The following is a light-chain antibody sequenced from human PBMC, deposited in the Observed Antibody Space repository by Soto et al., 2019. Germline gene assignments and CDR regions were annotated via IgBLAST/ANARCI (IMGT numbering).Light chain of an antibody. J-gene: IGKJ2*03. Sequence: DIQMTQSPSSVSASLGDTVTITCRASQDINVYLNWYQQKPGEVPKLLIYSASTLHSGVPPRFTGSGSETDFTLTIRSLQPEDFATYYCQHAYVAPYSFGQGTKVDI. CDR1: QDINVY. CDR3: QHAYVAPYS. V-gene: IGKV1-39*01. CDR2: SAS.